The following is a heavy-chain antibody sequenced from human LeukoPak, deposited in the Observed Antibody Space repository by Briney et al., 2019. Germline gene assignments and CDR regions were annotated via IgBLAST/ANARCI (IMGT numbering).Heavy chain of an antibody. Sequence: PGGSLRLPCAASGFTFSSYSMNWVRQAPGKGLEWVSSISSSSSYIYYADSVKGRFTISRDNAKNSLYLQMNSLRAEDTAVYYCARAYSSSSTPYYYYYMDVWGKGTTVTVSS. CDR1: GFTFSSYS. CDR2: ISSSSSYI. V-gene: IGHV3-21*01. D-gene: IGHD6-6*01. CDR3: ARAYSSSSTPYYYYYMDV. J-gene: IGHJ6*03.